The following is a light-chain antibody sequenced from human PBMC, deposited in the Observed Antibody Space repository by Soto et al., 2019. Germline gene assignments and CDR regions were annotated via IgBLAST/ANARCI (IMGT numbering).Light chain of an antibody. Sequence: IQMTPSPSSLSASVGDRVTITCRASQSISSYLNWYQQKPGEAPKLLIYAASSLQSGVPSRFSGSGSGTDFTLTISSLQPEDFATYYCQQSYSTPVTFGQGTRLEIK. CDR3: QQSYSTPVT. CDR2: AAS. J-gene: IGKJ5*01. V-gene: IGKV1-39*01. CDR1: QSISSY.